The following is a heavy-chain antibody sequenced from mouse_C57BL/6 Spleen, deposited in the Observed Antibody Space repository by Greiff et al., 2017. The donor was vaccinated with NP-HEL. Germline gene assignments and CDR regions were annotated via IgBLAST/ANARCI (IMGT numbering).Heavy chain of an antibody. D-gene: IGHD2-14*01. CDR2: IYPRSGNT. CDR3: ARVRSDGDYYAMDY. V-gene: IGHV1-81*01. CDR1: GYTFTSYG. J-gene: IGHJ4*01. Sequence: QVQLKESGAELARPGASVKLSCKASGYTFTSYGISWVKQRTGQGLEWIGEIYPRSGNTYYNEKFKGKATLTADKSSSTAYMELRSLTSEDSAVYFCARVRSDGDYYAMDYWGQGTSVTVSS.